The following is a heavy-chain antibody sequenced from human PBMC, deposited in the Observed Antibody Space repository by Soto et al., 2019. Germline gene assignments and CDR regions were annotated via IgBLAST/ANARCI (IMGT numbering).Heavy chain of an antibody. Sequence: GGSLRLSCAASGFTFDDYAMHWVRQATGKGLEWVSGISWNSGSIGYADSVKGRFTISRDNAKNSLYLQMNSLRAEDTALYYCAKTRTTVYYYYYMDVWGKGTTVTVSS. V-gene: IGHV3-9*01. CDR1: GFTFDDYA. D-gene: IGHD4-4*01. J-gene: IGHJ6*03. CDR2: ISWNSGSI. CDR3: AKTRTTVYYYYYMDV.